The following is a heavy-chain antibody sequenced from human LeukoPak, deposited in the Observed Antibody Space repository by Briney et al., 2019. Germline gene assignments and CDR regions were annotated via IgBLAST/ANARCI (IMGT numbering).Heavy chain of an antibody. V-gene: IGHV1-46*01. CDR3: ARDQRAYGSSYYYYAMDV. Sequence: ASVKVSCKASGYTFTSYYMHWVRQAPGQGLEWMGIINPSGGSTSYAQNFQGRATMTRDTSTSTAYMELSILRSKDTAVYYCARDQRAYGSSYYYYAMDVWGQGTTVTVSS. J-gene: IGHJ6*02. D-gene: IGHD5-12*01. CDR1: GYTFTSYY. CDR2: INPSGGST.